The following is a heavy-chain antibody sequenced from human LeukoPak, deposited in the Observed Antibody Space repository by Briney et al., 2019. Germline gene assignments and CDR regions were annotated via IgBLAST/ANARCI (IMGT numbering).Heavy chain of an antibody. J-gene: IGHJ4*02. Sequence: SVKVSCKASGGAFSGYEIIWVRQAPGQGLEWMGRSIPVLNMANYAQNFQGRVTITADKSTSTAYMELSRLTYDDTAVYFCARGRTAGDAQNQGHRHWGQGTLVTVSS. V-gene: IGHV1-69*04. CDR2: SIPVLNMA. D-gene: IGHD2-21*02. CDR1: GGAFSGYE. CDR3: ARGRTAGDAQNQGHRH.